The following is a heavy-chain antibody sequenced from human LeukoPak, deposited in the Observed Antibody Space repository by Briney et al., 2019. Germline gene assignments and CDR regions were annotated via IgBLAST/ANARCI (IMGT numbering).Heavy chain of an antibody. V-gene: IGHV4-34*01. D-gene: IGHD3-22*01. Sequence: SETLSLTCAVYGGSFSGYYWSWIRQPPGKGLEWIGEINHSGSTNYNPSLKSRVTISVDTSKNQFSLKLSSVTAADTVVYYCAREGRYYYDSSTSGYFDYWGQRTLVTVSS. CDR3: AREGRYYYDSSTSGYFDY. CDR1: GGSFSGYY. J-gene: IGHJ4*02. CDR2: INHSGST.